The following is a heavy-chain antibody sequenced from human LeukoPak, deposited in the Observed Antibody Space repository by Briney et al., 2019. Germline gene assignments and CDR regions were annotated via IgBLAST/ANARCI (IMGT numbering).Heavy chain of an antibody. J-gene: IGHJ4*02. CDR1: GFTFSSYE. Sequence: GGSLRLSCAASGFTFSSYEMNWVRQAPGKGLEWVSYISSSGSTTYYADSVKGRFTISRDNANNSLYLQMNSLRDEDTAVYYCARARRYRSSWYHDYWGQGSLVTVSS. CDR2: ISSSGSTT. V-gene: IGHV3-48*03. CDR3: ARARRYRSSWYHDY. D-gene: IGHD6-13*01.